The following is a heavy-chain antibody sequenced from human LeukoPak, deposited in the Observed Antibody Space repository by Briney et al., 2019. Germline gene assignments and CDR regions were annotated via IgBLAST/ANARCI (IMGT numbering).Heavy chain of an antibody. CDR3: AKGDIGGSIYYYMDV. CDR2: IRGSGGST. D-gene: IGHD1-26*01. CDR1: GFTFSSCA. Sequence: GGSLRLSCAASGFTFSSCAMTWVRQAPGKGLVWVSAIRGSGGSTYYTDSVKGRFTISRDSSKNTLYLQMNSQRAEDTAVYYCAKGDIGGSIYYYMDVWGKGTTVTVSS. J-gene: IGHJ6*03. V-gene: IGHV3-23*01.